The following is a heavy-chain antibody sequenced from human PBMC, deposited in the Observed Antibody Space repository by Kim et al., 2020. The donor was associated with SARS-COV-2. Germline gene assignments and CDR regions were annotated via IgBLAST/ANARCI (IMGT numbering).Heavy chain of an antibody. CDR1: GGSISSYY. D-gene: IGHD3-3*01. J-gene: IGHJ4*02. Sequence: SETLSLTCTVSGGSISSYYWSWIRQPAGKGLEWIGRIYTSGSTNYNPSLKSRVTMSVDTSKNQFSLKLSSVTAADTAVYYCARDSGEWLLSYYFDYWGQGTLVTVSS. CDR2: IYTSGST. CDR3: ARDSGEWLLSYYFDY. V-gene: IGHV4-4*07.